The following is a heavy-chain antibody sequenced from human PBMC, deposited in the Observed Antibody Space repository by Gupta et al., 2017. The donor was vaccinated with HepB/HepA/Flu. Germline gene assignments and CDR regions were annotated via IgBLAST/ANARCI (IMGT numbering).Heavy chain of an antibody. Sequence: QVQLQQWGAGLLKPSETLSLTCAVYGGSLSPYYYSWIRQPPGKGLEWIGEINHSGSTNYNPSLKSRVTISLDTSKIQFSLKLNSMTAADTAVYYCTRGNSQIGYSSNWGQGTLVTVTS. CDR3: TRGNSQIGYSSN. CDR1: GGSLSPYY. J-gene: IGHJ4*02. CDR2: INHSGST. D-gene: IGHD6-19*01. V-gene: IGHV4-34*01.